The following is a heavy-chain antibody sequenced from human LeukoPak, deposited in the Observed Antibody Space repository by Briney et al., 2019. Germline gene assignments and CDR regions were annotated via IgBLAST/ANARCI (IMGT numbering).Heavy chain of an antibody. V-gene: IGHV4-39*02. J-gene: IGHJ6*03. CDR1: GGSISSTDYY. CDR2: IYYSGST. Sequence: SETLSLTCTVSGGSISSTDYYWGWIRQPPGKGLEWIGNIYYSGSTHYNPSLKSRVTISVETSKNHFSLRLSSVTAADTAVYYCARLLGTGYYYYYMDVWGKGTTVTVSS. D-gene: IGHD3/OR15-3a*01. CDR3: ARLLGTGYYYYYMDV.